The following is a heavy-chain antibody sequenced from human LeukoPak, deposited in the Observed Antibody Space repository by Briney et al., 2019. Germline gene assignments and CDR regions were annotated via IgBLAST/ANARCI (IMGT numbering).Heavy chain of an antibody. J-gene: IGHJ4*02. CDR2: ISGSGDTT. V-gene: IGHV3-23*01. D-gene: IGHD3-16*02. CDR3: AKDVRGGDIEPIDY. CDR1: GSTFSDYA. Sequence: GGCLRLSCAASGSTFSDYAMSWVRQAPGKGLEWVSTISGSGDTTYYADSVKGRFTISRDNSKKTLYLQMNSLRADDTAVYYCAKDVRGGDIEPIDYWGQGTLVTVSS.